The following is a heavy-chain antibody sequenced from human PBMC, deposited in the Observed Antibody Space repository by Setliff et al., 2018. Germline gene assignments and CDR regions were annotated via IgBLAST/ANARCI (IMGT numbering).Heavy chain of an antibody. Sequence: SETLSLTCTVSGASISSGTYYWAWIRQPPGKGLEWIGRIHYRGTTYSNASLASRLTISVDTAKNQFSLKQTSVTAADTAVYYCARTGTYRYFDYWGQGTRVTVSS. V-gene: IGHV4-39*01. D-gene: IGHD1-1*01. CDR1: GASISSGTYY. J-gene: IGHJ4*02. CDR2: IHYRGTT. CDR3: ARTGTYRYFDY.